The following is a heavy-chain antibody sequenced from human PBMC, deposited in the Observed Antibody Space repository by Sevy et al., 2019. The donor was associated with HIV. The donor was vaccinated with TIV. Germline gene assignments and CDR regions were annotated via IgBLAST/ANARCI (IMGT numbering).Heavy chain of an antibody. CDR3: ARRRYDFWSGYEAYYFDY. CDR1: GFTFSSYA. CDR2: ISGSGGST. Sequence: GGSLRLSCAASGFTFSSYAMSWVRQAPGKGLEWASAISGSGGSTYYADSVKGRFTISRDNSKNTLYLQMNSLRAEDTAVYYCARRRYDFWSGYEAYYFDYWGQGTLVTVSS. J-gene: IGHJ4*02. V-gene: IGHV3-23*01. D-gene: IGHD3-3*01.